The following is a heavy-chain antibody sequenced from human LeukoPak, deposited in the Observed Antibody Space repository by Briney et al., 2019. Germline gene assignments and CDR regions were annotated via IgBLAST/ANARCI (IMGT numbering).Heavy chain of an antibody. CDR2: ISSSSSYI. J-gene: IGHJ6*02. Sequence: GGSLRLSCAASGFTFSSYSMNWVRQAPGKGLEWVSSISSSSSYIYYADSVKGRFTISRDNAKNSLYLQMNSLRAEDTAVYYCARDLGNHGMDVWGQGTTVTVSS. V-gene: IGHV3-21*01. CDR3: ARDLGNHGMDV. D-gene: IGHD1-26*01. CDR1: GFTFSSYS.